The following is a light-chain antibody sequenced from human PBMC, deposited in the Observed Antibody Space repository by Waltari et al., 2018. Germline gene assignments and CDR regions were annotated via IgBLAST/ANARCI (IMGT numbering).Light chain of an antibody. CDR3: KQYNSYSRT. Sequence: DIQMTQSPSTLSASVGDRVTITCRASQSIDSWLAWYQQKPGKAPKLLIYKSSSLESGVPSRFSGSGSGTEFTLTISSLQPDDFAAYYCKQYNSYSRTFGQGTKVEIK. CDR1: QSIDSW. CDR2: KSS. V-gene: IGKV1-5*03. J-gene: IGKJ1*01.